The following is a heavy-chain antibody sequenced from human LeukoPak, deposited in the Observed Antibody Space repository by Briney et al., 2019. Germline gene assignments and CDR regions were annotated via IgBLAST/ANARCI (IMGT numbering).Heavy chain of an antibody. V-gene: IGHV3-66*01. J-gene: IGHJ3*02. D-gene: IGHD2-21*02. CDR1: GFTVSSNY. CDR2: IYSGGST. CDR3: ARGVVTAIIAFDI. Sequence: GGSLRLSCAASGFTVSSNYMSWVRQAPGKGLEWVSVIYSGGSTYYADSVKGRFTISRDNSKNTLYLQMNSLRAEDTAVYYCARGVVTAIIAFDIWGQGAMVTVSS.